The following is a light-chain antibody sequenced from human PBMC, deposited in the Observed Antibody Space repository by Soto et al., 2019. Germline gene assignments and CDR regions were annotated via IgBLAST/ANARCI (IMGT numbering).Light chain of an antibody. V-gene: IGKV3-20*01. CDR3: QQHGSSPWT. CDR1: QTIRSNY. Sequence: ETVLTQSPGTLSLSPGERATLSCRARQTIRSNYLAWYRQTPGQTPRLLIYGASNRATGIADRFSGSGSGTDFTLIISRLEPEDFALYYCQQHGSSPWTFGQGMKVEIK. CDR2: GAS. J-gene: IGKJ1*01.